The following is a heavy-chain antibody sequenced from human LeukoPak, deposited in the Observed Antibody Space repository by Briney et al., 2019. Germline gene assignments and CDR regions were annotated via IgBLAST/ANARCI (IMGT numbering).Heavy chain of an antibody. Sequence: SQTLSLTCAISGDSVSSNSAAWNWIRQSPSRGLEWLGRTYYRSKWYNDYAVSVKSRITINPDTSKNQFSLQLNSVTPEDTAVYYCAKEETHSRDYHARIAYFDYWGQGTLVTVSS. CDR3: AKEETHSRDYHARIAYFDY. V-gene: IGHV6-1*01. D-gene: IGHD3-16*01. CDR2: TYYRSKWYN. J-gene: IGHJ4*02. CDR1: GDSVSSNSAA.